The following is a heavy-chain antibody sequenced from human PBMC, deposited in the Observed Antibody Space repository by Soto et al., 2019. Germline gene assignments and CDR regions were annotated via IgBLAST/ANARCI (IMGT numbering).Heavy chain of an antibody. D-gene: IGHD6-19*01. CDR3: AKGVPGIAVAGTGYFQH. Sequence: PGGSLRLSCAASGFTFSTYWMSWVRRAPGKGLEWVAHIKQDGSDMYYVDSVKGRFTISRDNAQNSLFLQMNSLRVEDTAVDYCAKGVPGIAVAGTGYFQHWGQGT. J-gene: IGHJ1*01. CDR1: GFTFSTYW. V-gene: IGHV3-7*02. CDR2: IKQDGSDM.